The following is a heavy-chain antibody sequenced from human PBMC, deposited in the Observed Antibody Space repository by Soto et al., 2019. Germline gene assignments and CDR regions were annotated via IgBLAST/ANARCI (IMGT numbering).Heavy chain of an antibody. V-gene: IGHV4-39*01. CDR1: GGSVSNSNYY. CDR2: VYYRGRS. CDR3: VSQRTSVLTQAYFDY. J-gene: IGHJ4*02. D-gene: IGHD2-8*01. Sequence: SETLSLTCTVSGGSVSNSNYYWGWIRQSPGKGLEWIGSVYYRGRSYSKSSVKSRVAISVDTSKNQFSLNLNSVTASDTAVYYCVSQRTSVLTQAYFDYWGPGALVTVSS.